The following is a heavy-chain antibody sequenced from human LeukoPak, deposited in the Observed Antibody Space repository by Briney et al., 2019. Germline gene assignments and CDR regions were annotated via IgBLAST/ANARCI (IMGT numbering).Heavy chain of an antibody. V-gene: IGHV4-34*01. CDR3: ARVIGYDYYYYYYYYMDV. D-gene: IGHD5-12*01. CDR1: GGSFSGYY. J-gene: IGHJ6*03. Sequence: SETLSLTCAVYGGSFSGYYWSWIRQPPGKGLEWIGEINHSGSTNYNPSLKSRVTISVDTSKNQFSLKLSSVTAADTAVYYCARVIGYDYYYYYYYYMDVWGKGTTVTVSS. CDR2: INHSGST.